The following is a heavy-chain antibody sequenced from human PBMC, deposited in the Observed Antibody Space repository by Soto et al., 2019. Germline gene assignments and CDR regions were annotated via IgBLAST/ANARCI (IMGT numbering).Heavy chain of an antibody. V-gene: IGHV3-23*01. CDR3: AEPAQLGGSYYYYYGMDV. CDR2: INGSGGST. CDR1: GFTFSSYT. J-gene: IGHJ6*02. Sequence: PGGSLRLSCAASGFTFSSYTMSWVRQAPGKGLEWASAINGSGGSTYYADSVNGRFTISRDNSKNTLYLQMNSLRAEDTAVYYCAEPAQLGGSYYYYYGMDVWGQGTTVTVSS. D-gene: IGHD6-13*01.